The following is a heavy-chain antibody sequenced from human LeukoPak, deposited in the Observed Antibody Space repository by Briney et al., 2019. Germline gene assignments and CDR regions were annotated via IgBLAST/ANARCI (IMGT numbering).Heavy chain of an antibody. CDR2: IIPIFGTA. CDR3: ARDLGYSYGPYYMDV. Sequence: ASVKVSCKASGYTFTSYAMNWVRQAPGQGLEWMGGIIPIFGTANYAQKFQGRVTITADESTSTAYMELSSLRSEDTAVYYCARDLGYSYGPYYMDVWGKGTTVTVSS. J-gene: IGHJ6*03. D-gene: IGHD5-18*01. CDR1: GYTFTSYA. V-gene: IGHV1-69*13.